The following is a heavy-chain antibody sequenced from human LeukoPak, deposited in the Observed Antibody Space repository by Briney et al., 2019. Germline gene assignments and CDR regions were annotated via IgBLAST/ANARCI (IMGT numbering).Heavy chain of an antibody. CDR1: GFTFSSYS. J-gene: IGHJ4*02. Sequence: GGSLRLSCAASGFTFSSYSMNWVRQAPGKGLEWVSCISSSSSTIYYADSVKGRFTISRDNAKNSLYLQMNSLRAEDTAVYYCARDRVTIFGVAPNDYWGQGTLVTVSS. CDR2: ISSSSSTI. V-gene: IGHV3-48*01. CDR3: ARDRVTIFGVAPNDY. D-gene: IGHD3-3*01.